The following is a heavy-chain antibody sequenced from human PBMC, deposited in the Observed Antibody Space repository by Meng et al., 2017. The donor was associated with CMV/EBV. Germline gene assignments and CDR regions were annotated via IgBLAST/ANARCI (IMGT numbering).Heavy chain of an antibody. CDR1: GYTFTSYD. CDR2: MNPNSGNT. V-gene: IGHV1-8*01. CDR3: ASLPVYGDYVRDY. J-gene: IGHJ4*02. D-gene: IGHD4-17*01. Sequence: EASGYTFTSYDINWVRQATGQGLEWMGWMNPNSGNTGYAQKFQGRVTMTRNTSISTAYMELSSLRSEDTAVYYCASLPVYGDYVRDYWGQGTLVTVSS.